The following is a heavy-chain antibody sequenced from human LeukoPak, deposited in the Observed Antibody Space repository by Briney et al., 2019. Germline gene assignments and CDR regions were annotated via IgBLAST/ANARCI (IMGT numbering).Heavy chain of an antibody. CDR1: EFTFSNYW. D-gene: IGHD3-3*01. Sequence: PGGSLRLSXAASEFTFSNYWMHWVRQAPGKGLVWVSRINSDGSSTSYADSVNGRFTISRDNAKNTLYLQMNSLRVEDTAVYYCARGFTIFGVVNDGFDIWGQGTTVTVSS. CDR3: ARGFTIFGVVNDGFDI. CDR2: INSDGSST. J-gene: IGHJ3*02. V-gene: IGHV3-74*01.